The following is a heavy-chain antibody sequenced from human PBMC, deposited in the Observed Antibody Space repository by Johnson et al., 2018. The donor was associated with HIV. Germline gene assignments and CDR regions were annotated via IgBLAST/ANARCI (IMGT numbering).Heavy chain of an antibody. CDR2: IKSKTDGGIT. J-gene: IGHJ3*02. Sequence: MQLVESGGGLAKPAWSPRLSYAASGFTFSNAWMSWVRQAPGKGLEWVGRIKSKTDGGITYYVDSVKGRFTISRADAKNTVYLQMNSLRVDDMAVYHGARNRPQSGRFGEARIGAFDIWGQGTMVTVSS. CDR1: GFTFSNAW. D-gene: IGHD3-10*01. V-gene: IGHV3-15*01. CDR3: ARNRPQSGRFGEARIGAFDI.